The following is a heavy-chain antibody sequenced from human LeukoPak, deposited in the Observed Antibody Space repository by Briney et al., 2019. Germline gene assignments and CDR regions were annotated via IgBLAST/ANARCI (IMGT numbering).Heavy chain of an antibody. J-gene: IGHJ4*02. CDR2: IRSKAYGGTT. CDR3: TRARGDYDYAWGSYRYTDY. CDR1: GFTFGDYG. V-gene: IGHV3-49*03. Sequence: GRSLRLFCTASGFTFGDYGMSWFRQAPGKGLEWVGFIRSKAYGGTTEYAASVKGRFTISRDDSKSIAYLQMNSLKTEDTAVYYCTRARGDYDYAWGSYRYTDYWGQGTLVTVSS. D-gene: IGHD3-16*02.